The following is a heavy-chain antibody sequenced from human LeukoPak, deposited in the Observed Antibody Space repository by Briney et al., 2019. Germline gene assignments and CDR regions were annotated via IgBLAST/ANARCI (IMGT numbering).Heavy chain of an antibody. CDR2: ISSSSSTI. D-gene: IGHD3-10*01. J-gene: IGHJ4*02. CDR1: GFTFNTYA. Sequence: PGGSLRLSGVASGFTFNTYAMNWVRQAPGKGLEWVTYISSSSSTIYYADSVRGRFAISRDNARKSLYLQMNSLRDEDTAVYYCVTGEDSGGPQAIDYWGQGTLVTVSS. CDR3: VTGEDSGGPQAIDY. V-gene: IGHV3-48*02.